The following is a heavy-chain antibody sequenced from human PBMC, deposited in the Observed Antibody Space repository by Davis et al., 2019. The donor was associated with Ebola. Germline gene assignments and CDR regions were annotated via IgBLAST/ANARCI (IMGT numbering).Heavy chain of an antibody. CDR2: INHSGNS. Sequence: MPSASLSLSCTVSGFSISTYYNIWIRQSPGEGLEWVWCINHSGNSNYNPSLKSRVTMSVDTSNNQFSLKLNSVTAADTAVYYCARGWNYFFYYMDVWGKGTTVTVSS. J-gene: IGHJ6*03. CDR3: ARGWNYFFYYMDV. D-gene: IGHD1-1*01. V-gene: IGHV4-59*01. CDR1: GFSISTYY.